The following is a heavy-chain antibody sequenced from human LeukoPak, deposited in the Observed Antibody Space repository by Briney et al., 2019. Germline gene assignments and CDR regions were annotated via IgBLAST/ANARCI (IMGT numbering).Heavy chain of an antibody. J-gene: IGHJ4*02. CDR2: IYYSGST. V-gene: IGHV4-39*01. D-gene: IGHD4-17*01. CDR1: GDSISSFY. Sequence: SETLSLTCTVSGDSISSFYWSWIRQPPGKGLEWIGSIYYSGSTYYNPSLKSRVTISVDTSKNQFSLKLSSVTAADTAVYYCARLADDYGDLGISFDYWGQGTLVTVSS. CDR3: ARLADDYGDLGISFDY.